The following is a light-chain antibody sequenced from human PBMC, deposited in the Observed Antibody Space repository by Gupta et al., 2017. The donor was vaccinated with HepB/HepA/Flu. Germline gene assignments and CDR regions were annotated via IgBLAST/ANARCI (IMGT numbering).Light chain of an antibody. V-gene: IGLV2-14*03. CDR2: DVS. Sequence: QSALTQPASVSESPGQSITISCTGTSSDVGGYNYVSWYQQHPGKAPKLMIYDVSNRPSGVSNRFSGSKSGNTASLTISGLQAEDEADYYCSSYTSSSTHWVFGGGTKLTVL. CDR1: SSDVGGYNY. CDR3: SSYTSSSTHWV. J-gene: IGLJ3*02.